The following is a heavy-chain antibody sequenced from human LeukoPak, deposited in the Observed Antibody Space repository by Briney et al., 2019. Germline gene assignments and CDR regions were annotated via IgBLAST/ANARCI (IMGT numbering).Heavy chain of an antibody. CDR1: GFTFSTYT. D-gene: IGHD1-14*01. V-gene: IGHV3-23*01. CDR3: AKDFGRNLGGPGY. CDR2: ISGNGGRT. Sequence: GGSLRLSCAASGFTFSTYTMAWVRQAPGGGLEWVSGISGNGGRTYYADSVKGRFAISRDDSKSTLYLQMNSLRGEDAAVYYCAKDFGRNLGGPGYWGRGTLVIVSS. J-gene: IGHJ4*02.